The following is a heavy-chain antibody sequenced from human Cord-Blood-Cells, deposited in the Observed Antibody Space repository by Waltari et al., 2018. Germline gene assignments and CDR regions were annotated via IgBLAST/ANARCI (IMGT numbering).Heavy chain of an antibody. D-gene: IGHD3-22*01. Sequence: QVQLQESGPGLVKPSETLSLTCTVSGGSISSYYWSWIRQPPGKGLEWIGYIYYSGSTNCPPSLNSRVTRSIDTSKNQFSLKLSSVTAADTAVYYCASSDYYDSSGYLTPGEDAFDIWGQGTMVTVSS. V-gene: IGHV4-59*08. CDR3: ASSDYYDSSGYLTPGEDAFDI. CDR1: GGSISSYY. J-gene: IGHJ3*02. CDR2: IYYSGST.